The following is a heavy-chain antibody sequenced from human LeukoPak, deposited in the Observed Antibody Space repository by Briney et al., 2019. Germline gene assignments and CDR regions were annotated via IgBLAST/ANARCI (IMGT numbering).Heavy chain of an antibody. CDR2: INSDGSST. Sequence: GGSLRLSCAASGFTFSSYWMHWVRQAPGKGLVWVSRINSDGSSTSYADSVRGRFSISRDNAKNPLYLQMKSLRAEDTAVYYCAKVHCSSTSCYYPLVGDAFDIWGQGTMVAVSS. D-gene: IGHD2-2*01. J-gene: IGHJ3*02. V-gene: IGHV3-74*01. CDR1: GFTFSSYW. CDR3: AKVHCSSTSCYYPLVGDAFDI.